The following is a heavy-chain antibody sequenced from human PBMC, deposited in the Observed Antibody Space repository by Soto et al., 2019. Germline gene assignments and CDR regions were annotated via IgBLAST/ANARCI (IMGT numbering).Heavy chain of an antibody. CDR3: ARAGRYYDFWSGYYGGYYYYGMDV. V-gene: IGHV4-34*01. CDR1: GGSFSGYY. Sequence: SETLSLTCAVYGGSFSGYYWSWIRQPPGKGLEWIGEINHSGSTNYNPSLKSRVTISVDTSKNQFSLKLSSVTAADTAVYYCARAGRYYDFWSGYYGGYYYYGMDVWGQGTTVTVSS. D-gene: IGHD3-3*01. J-gene: IGHJ6*02. CDR2: INHSGST.